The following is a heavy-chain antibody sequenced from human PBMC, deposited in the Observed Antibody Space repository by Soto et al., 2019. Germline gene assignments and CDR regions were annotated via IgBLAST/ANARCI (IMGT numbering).Heavy chain of an antibody. CDR1: GGSISSGGYS. CDR3: ARLGGSYAVPHFDY. Sequence: PSETLSLTCAVSGGSISSGGYSWSWIRQPPGKGLEWMGYIYYSGTTTNYNPSLKSRVTLSVDTSKNQFSLKLSSVTAADTAVYYCARLGGSYAVPHFDYWGQGTLVT. J-gene: IGHJ4*02. D-gene: IGHD1-26*01. V-gene: IGHV4-61*08. CDR2: IYYSGTTT.